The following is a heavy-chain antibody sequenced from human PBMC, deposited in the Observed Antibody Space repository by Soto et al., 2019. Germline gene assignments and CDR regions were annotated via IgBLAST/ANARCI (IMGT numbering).Heavy chain of an antibody. CDR1: GFTFSRYA. Sequence: EVQLVESGGGLVQPGGSLRLSCAASGFTFSRYAMNWVRQAPGKGLEWVSYINHDSGTIYYADSVKGRFTISRDNANNLLSLQMHRLRAEDTAVYYCARDRGYTGYDFAYWGQGTLVTVSS. D-gene: IGHD5-12*01. CDR3: ARDRGYTGYDFAY. CDR2: INHDSGTI. J-gene: IGHJ4*02. V-gene: IGHV3-48*01.